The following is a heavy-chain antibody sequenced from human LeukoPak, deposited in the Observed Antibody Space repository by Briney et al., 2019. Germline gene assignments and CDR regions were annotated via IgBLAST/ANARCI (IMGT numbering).Heavy chain of an antibody. CDR3: ATGAYCDH. V-gene: IGHV3-23*01. J-gene: IGHJ4*02. CDR2: ISDTGDST. CDR1: GFTFSSYE. Sequence: AGGSLRLSCAASGFTFSSYEMNWVRQAPGKGLEWVSTISDTGDSTYYADSVKGRSTISRDNSENTLYLQMNGLRAEDTAIYFCATGAYCDHWGQGTLVTVSS.